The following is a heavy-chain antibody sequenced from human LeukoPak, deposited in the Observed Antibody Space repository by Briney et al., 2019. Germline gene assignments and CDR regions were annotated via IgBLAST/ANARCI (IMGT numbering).Heavy chain of an antibody. D-gene: IGHD4-17*01. CDR2: IIPIFGTA. CDR1: GGTFSSYA. J-gene: IGHJ4*02. Sequence: SVKVSCKASGGTFSSYAISWVRQAPGQGLEWMGGIIPIFGTANYAQKFQGRATITANKSTSTAYMELSSLRSEDTAVYYCARELRRMTTVTTYGYWGQGTLVTVSS. CDR3: ARELRRMTTVTTYGY. V-gene: IGHV1-69*06.